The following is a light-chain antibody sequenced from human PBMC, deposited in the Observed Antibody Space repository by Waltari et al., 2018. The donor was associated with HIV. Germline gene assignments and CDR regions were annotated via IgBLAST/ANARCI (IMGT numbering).Light chain of an antibody. CDR2: DNN. CDR1: SSNIGNHY. CDR3: GTWDSSLRAVV. J-gene: IGLJ2*01. Sequence: QSVLTQPPSVPAAPGQKVSISCSGSSSNIGNHYVSWYQQFPGTAPKLLIYDNNKRPSGIPDRFSGAKSGTSATLGSTGLQTGDEADYYCGTWDSSLRAVVFGGGTKLTVL. V-gene: IGLV1-51*01.